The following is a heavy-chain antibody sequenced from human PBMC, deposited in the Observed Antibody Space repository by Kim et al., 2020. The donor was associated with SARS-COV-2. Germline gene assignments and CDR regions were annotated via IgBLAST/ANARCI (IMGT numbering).Heavy chain of an antibody. CDR3: ARDHCSSTSCYAAYYYG. D-gene: IGHD2-2*01. Sequence: GGSLRLSCAASGFTFSSYGMHWVRQAPGKGLEWVAVISYDGSNKYYADSVKGRFTISRDNSKNTLYLQMNSLRAEDTAVYYCARDHCSSTSCYAAYYYG. CDR2: ISYDGSNK. V-gene: IGHV3-33*05. J-gene: IGHJ6*01. CDR1: GFTFSSYG.